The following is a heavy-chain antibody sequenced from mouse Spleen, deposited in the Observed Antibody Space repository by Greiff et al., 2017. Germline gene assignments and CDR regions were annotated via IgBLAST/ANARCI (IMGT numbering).Heavy chain of an antibody. CDR2: INPSSGYT. J-gene: IGHJ4*01. CDR3: ANGDYAPYYAMDY. V-gene: IGHV1-7*01. Sequence: QVQLQQSGAELAKPGASVKLSCKASGYTFTSYWMHWVKQRPGQGLEWIGYINPSSGYTKYNQKFKDKATLTADKSSSTAYMQLSSLTYEDSAVYYCANGDYAPYYAMDYWGQGTSVTVSS. D-gene: IGHD2-13*01. CDR1: GYTFTSYW.